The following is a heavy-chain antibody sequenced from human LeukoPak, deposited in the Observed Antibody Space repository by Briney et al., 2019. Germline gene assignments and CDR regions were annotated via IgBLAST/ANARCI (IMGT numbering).Heavy chain of an antibody. D-gene: IGHD2-2*01. V-gene: IGHV4-31*11. CDR1: GGSISSGGYY. Sequence: SQTLSLTCAVSGGSISSGGYYWSWIRQHPGKGLEWIGYIYTSETTNSNPALRSRVTISIDTSKNQVSLRLSSVTAADTALYYCARHRSPSSLSFFDIWGQGMLVIVSS. J-gene: IGHJ4*02. CDR2: IYTSETT. CDR3: ARHRSPSSLSFFDI.